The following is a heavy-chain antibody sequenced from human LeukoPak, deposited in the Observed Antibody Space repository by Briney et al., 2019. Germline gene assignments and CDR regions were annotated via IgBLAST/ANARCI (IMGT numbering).Heavy chain of an antibody. Sequence: GGSLRLSCAASGFTFSSYAMSWVRQAPGKGLEWVSYISTSGSSIYYADSAKGRFTISRDNAKNSLYLQMNSLRAEDTALYYCAKDILSWPARAFDIWGQGTMVTVSS. CDR2: ISTSGSSI. CDR1: GFTFSSYA. D-gene: IGHD3-3*02. CDR3: AKDILSWPARAFDI. J-gene: IGHJ3*02. V-gene: IGHV3-48*04.